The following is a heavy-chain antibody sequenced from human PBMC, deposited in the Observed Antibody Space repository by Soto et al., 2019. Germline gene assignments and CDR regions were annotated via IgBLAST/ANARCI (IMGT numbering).Heavy chain of an antibody. J-gene: IGHJ4*02. CDR3: AKATLGPCGGTSCRGFDY. CDR2: ITGSGAGT. Sequence: EVQLLESGGGLVQPGGSLRLSCAASGFTFSSYAMNWVRQDPGKGLEWVSRITGSGAGTYYADSVKGRFTISRDNSKNTLYLQMNSLRAEDTAVYYCAKATLGPCGGTSCRGFDYWGQGSLVTVSS. D-gene: IGHD2-2*01. CDR1: GFTFSSYA. V-gene: IGHV3-23*01.